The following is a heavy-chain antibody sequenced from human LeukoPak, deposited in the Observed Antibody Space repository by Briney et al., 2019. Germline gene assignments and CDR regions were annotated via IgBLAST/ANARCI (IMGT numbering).Heavy chain of an antibody. CDR2: INPNSGDT. Sequence: ASMKVSCKASGYTFTGYYIHWVRQAPGQGLEWMGWINPNSGDTKYAQKFQGRVTMIRDTSISTAYMELSRLRSDDTAVYYCARGDDFWSGYVEYWGQGTLATVSS. D-gene: IGHD3-3*01. V-gene: IGHV1-2*02. J-gene: IGHJ4*02. CDR3: ARGDDFWSGYVEY. CDR1: GYTFTGYY.